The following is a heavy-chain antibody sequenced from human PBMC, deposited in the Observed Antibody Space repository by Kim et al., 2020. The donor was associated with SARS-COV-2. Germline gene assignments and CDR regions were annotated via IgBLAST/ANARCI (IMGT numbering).Heavy chain of an antibody. D-gene: IGHD3-10*01. CDR3: AKASGASGSPYYFDY. V-gene: IGHV3-30*18. CDR1: GFTFSSYG. Sequence: GGSLRLSCAASGFTFSSYGMHWVRQAPGKGLEWVAVISYDGSNKYYADSVKGRFTISRDNSKNTLYLQMNSLRAEDTAVYYCAKASGASGSPYYFDYWGQGTLVTVSS. CDR2: ISYDGSNK. J-gene: IGHJ4*02.